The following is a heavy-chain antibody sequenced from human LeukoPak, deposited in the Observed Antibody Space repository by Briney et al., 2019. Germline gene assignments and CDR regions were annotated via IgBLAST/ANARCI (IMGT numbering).Heavy chain of an antibody. V-gene: IGHV3-21*04. CDR3: AKETSGHYYGSGSPFDY. Sequence: PGGSLRLSCAASGFTFSSYSMNWVRQAPGKGLEWVSSISSSSSYIYYADSVKGRFTISRDNAKNSLYLQMNSLRAEDTAVYYCAKETSGHYYGSGSPFDYWGQGTLVTVSS. CDR1: GFTFSSYS. D-gene: IGHD3-10*01. CDR2: ISSSSSYI. J-gene: IGHJ4*02.